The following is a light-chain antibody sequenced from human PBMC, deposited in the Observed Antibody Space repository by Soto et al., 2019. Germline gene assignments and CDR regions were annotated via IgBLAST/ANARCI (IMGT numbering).Light chain of an antibody. CDR2: PAS. CDR3: QQFKSYPVT. J-gene: IGKJ5*01. V-gene: IGKV1-9*01. CDR1: QGIDSY. Sequence: DIQLTQSPSFLSASVGDRVTITCRASQGIDSYLAWYQQKPGKAPKLLISPASTLHSGVPSRFSGSGSGTEFTLTISSLQPEDFATYFCQQFKSYPVTFGQGTRLEI.